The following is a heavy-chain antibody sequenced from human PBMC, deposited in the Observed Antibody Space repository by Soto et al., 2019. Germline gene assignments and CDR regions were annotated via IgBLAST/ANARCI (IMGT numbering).Heavy chain of an antibody. CDR3: ARDRSDAYSFAY. CDR1: GYSFRSYG. Sequence: QVQLVQSGAEVKKPGASVRVSCKASGYSFRSYGITWVRQAPGQGLEWMGWVLHHNGDTDYAQRLQGRVTMTTDTSTNTAYMELRSLTSDDTAIYYCARDRSDAYSFAYWGQGTLVTVSS. D-gene: IGHD5-18*01. CDR2: VLHHNGDT. V-gene: IGHV1-18*01. J-gene: IGHJ4*02.